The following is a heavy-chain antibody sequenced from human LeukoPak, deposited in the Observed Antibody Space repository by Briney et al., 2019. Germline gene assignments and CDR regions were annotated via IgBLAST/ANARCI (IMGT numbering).Heavy chain of an antibody. Sequence: SETLSLTCTVSGGSISSYYWSWIRQPPGKVLEWVGYIYYSGSTNYNPSLKSRVTISVDTSKNQFSLKLSSVTAADTALYYCARGGRSLVAAQFDLWGRGTLVTVSS. D-gene: IGHD2-15*01. CDR2: IYYSGST. CDR3: ARGGRSLVAAQFDL. V-gene: IGHV4-59*12. CDR1: GGSISSYY. J-gene: IGHJ2*01.